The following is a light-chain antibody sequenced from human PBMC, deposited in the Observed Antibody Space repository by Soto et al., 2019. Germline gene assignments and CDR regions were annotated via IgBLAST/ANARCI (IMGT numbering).Light chain of an antibody. V-gene: IGKV3-15*01. CDR1: QSVTSN. Sequence: EIVMTQSPATLSVSPGERATPSCRASQSVTSNFAWYRHKPGQSPRILISDASTRANGVPARFSGSGSGTEFTLTISSLQSEDSGIYYCQQYNFWPPLTFGGGTKVEIK. J-gene: IGKJ4*01. CDR3: QQYNFWPPLT. CDR2: DAS.